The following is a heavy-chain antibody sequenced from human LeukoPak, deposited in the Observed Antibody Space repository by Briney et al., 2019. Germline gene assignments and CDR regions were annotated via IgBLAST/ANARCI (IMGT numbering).Heavy chain of an antibody. Sequence: GGSLRLSCAASGFSVSINFMSWVRQAPGKGLEWVSVISSGGTTYYADSVKGRFTISSDNSKNTLSLQMNSLRAEDTAVYYCARRIVGATSIDYFDYWGQGTLVTVSS. J-gene: IGHJ4*02. CDR2: ISSGGTT. CDR3: ARRIVGATSIDYFDY. CDR1: GFSVSINF. D-gene: IGHD1-26*01. V-gene: IGHV3-66*04.